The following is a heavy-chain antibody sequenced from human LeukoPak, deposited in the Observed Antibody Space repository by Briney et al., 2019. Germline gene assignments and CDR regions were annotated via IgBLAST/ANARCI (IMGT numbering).Heavy chain of an antibody. J-gene: IGHJ4*02. CDR1: GFPFDDLA. CDR2: NSWNSGSI. V-gene: IGHV3-9*01. CDR3: AKGDLSSSWGPDFDY. D-gene: IGHD6-13*01. Sequence: PGGSLRPSCAALGFPFDDLAMHWVPQAPGKGLGWGPSNSWNSGSIGYADSVKGRFTISRDNAKNSLYLQMNSLRAEDTALYYCAKGDLSSSWGPDFDYWGQGTLVTVSS.